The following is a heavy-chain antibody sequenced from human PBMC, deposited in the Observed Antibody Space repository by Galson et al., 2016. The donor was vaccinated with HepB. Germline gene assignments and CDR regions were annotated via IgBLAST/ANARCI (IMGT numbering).Heavy chain of an antibody. Sequence: SETLSLTCSVSGGSMSGYYWTWVRQPPGKGLEWIGHMYYSGRTKYNPSLKSRVPISVDTSKNQFSLKLISVTAADTAVYYCARARPGGYSYVFIDYWGQGTRVTVSS. CDR3: ARARPGGYSYVFIDY. CDR1: GGSMSGYY. D-gene: IGHD5-18*01. J-gene: IGHJ4*02. V-gene: IGHV4-59*01. CDR2: MYYSGRT.